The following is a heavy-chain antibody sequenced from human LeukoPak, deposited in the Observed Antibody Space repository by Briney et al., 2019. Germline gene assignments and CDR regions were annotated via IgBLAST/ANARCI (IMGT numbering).Heavy chain of an antibody. V-gene: IGHV3-13*01. CDR3: ARRGDSRGYYDAFDI. CDR1: GFTFSSYN. D-gene: IGHD3-22*01. Sequence: GGSLSLSCTASGFTFSSYNMHWVRQPTGKGLEWVSAVGTAGDTYYPGSVKGRFTISRENAKNCMYIQMNSLRAGDTAVYYCARRGDSRGYYDAFDIWGQGTTVTVFS. CDR2: VGTAGDT. J-gene: IGHJ3*02.